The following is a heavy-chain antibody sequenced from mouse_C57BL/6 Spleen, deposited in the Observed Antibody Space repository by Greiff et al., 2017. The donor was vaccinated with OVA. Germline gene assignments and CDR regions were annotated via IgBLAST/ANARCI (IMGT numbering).Heavy chain of an antibody. J-gene: IGHJ2*01. CDR2: IYPGSGST. Sequence: QVQLQQPGAELVKPGASVKMSCKASGYTFTSYWITWVKQRPGQGLEWIGDIYPGSGSTNYNEKFTSKATLTVYTSSSTAYMQLSSLTSEDSAVYYCARRGPCFDYWGQGTTLTVSS. CDR1: GYTFTSYW. CDR3: ARRGPCFDY. V-gene: IGHV1-55*01.